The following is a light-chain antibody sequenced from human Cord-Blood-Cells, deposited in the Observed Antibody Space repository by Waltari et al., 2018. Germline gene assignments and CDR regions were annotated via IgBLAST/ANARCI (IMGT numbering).Light chain of an antibody. CDR3: SSYTSSSTWV. V-gene: IGLV2-14*01. J-gene: IGLJ3*02. CDR2: DVS. Sequence: QSALTQPASVSGSPGQSTTISCTGPSSDVGGHNYASWYQQHPGKAPKLMIYDVSKRPSGVSNRFSGSKSGNTASLTISGLQAEDEADYYCSSYTSSSTWVFGGGTKLTVL. CDR1: SSDVGGHNY.